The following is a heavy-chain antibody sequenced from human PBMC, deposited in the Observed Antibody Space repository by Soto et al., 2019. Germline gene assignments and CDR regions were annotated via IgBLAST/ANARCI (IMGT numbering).Heavy chain of an antibody. Sequence: SETPSLTCAVYGGSFSGYYWSWIRQPPGKGLEWIGEINHSGSTNYNPSLKSRVTISVDTSKNQFSLKLSSVTAADTAVYYCASRSLTGLGFVRFDYWGQGTLVTVSS. CDR3: ASRSLTGLGFVRFDY. CDR1: GGSFSGYY. J-gene: IGHJ4*02. D-gene: IGHD3-10*01. CDR2: INHSGST. V-gene: IGHV4-34*01.